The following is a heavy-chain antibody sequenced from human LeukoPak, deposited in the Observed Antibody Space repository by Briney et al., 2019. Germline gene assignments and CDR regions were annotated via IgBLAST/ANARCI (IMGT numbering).Heavy chain of an antibody. CDR3: ARGQGGSYYIDY. J-gene: IGHJ4*02. CDR2: ISSSSSYI. Sequence: SGGSLRLSCAASGFTFSSYSMNWVRQAPGKGLEWVSSISSSSSYIYYADSVKGRFTISRDNAKNSLYLQMNSLRAEDTAVYYCARGQGGSYYIDYWGQGTLVTVSS. D-gene: IGHD1-26*01. V-gene: IGHV3-21*01. CDR1: GFTFSSYS.